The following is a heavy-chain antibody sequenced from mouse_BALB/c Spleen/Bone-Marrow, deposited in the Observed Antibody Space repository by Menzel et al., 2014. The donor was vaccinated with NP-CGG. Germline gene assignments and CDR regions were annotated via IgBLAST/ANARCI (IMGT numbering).Heavy chain of an antibody. CDR2: IYPGSGNT. D-gene: IGHD2-10*02. CDR1: GYTFTDYY. CDR3: ARREYGNGGFAY. J-gene: IGHJ3*01. V-gene: IGHV1-77*01. Sequence: QVQLQQSGAELARPRASVKLSCKASGYTFTDYYINWVKQRTGQGLEWIGEIYPGSGNTYYNEKFKGKATLTADKSSSTAYMQLGSLTSEDSAVYFCARREYGNGGFAYWGQGTLVTVSA.